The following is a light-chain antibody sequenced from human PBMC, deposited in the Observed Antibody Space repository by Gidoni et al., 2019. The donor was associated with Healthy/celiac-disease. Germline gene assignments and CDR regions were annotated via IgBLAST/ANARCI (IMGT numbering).Light chain of an antibody. Sequence: QSALTQPASVSGSPGQSIPISCTGTSSDVGGYNYVSWYQQHPGKAPKLMIYDVSHRPSGVSNRFSGSKSGNTASLTSSGLQAEDEADYYCSSYTSSSTSYVFGTGTKVTVL. J-gene: IGLJ1*01. CDR3: SSYTSSSTSYV. V-gene: IGLV2-14*03. CDR1: SSDVGGYNY. CDR2: DVS.